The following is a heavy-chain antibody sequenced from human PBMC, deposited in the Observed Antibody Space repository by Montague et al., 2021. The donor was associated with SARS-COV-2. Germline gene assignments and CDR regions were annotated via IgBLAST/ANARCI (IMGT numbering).Heavy chain of an antibody. CDR3: AKGAHIYETRGLRTGWFDP. V-gene: IGHV4-34*01. CDR1: GPSFSGYH. Sequence: SETLSLTCAVYGPSFSGYHSPCIRQPPGSPLAWLGQVLPSGKTSYNPSLQSRLTMSVDTYKKQFSLRLSSVTAADTAVYFCAKGAHIYETRGLRTGWFDPWGQGTLVTVSS. CDR2: VLPSGKT. D-gene: IGHD7-27*01. J-gene: IGHJ5*02.